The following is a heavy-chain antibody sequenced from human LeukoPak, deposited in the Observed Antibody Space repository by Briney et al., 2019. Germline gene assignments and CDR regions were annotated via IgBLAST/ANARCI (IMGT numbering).Heavy chain of an antibody. V-gene: IGHV4-4*02. J-gene: IGHJ4*02. Sequence: PSGTLSLTCAVSGVRIASHSWWSWVRQPPGKGLEWIGEIYHTGGANYKPSLKSRVTMSVDTSNNHFSLKLTSVTAADTAVYFCAYNRDFALDNWGQGTLVTVSS. D-gene: IGHD1-14*01. CDR1: GVRIASHSW. CDR2: IYHTGGA. CDR3: AYNRDFALDN.